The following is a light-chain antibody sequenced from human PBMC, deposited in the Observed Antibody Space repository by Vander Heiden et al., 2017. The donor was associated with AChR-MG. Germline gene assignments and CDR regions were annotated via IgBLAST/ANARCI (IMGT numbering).Light chain of an antibody. CDR1: QSVSSY. V-gene: IGKV3-11*01. Sequence: SAFPQSPATLSFSPAATATLSSRANQSVSSYLAWYQQRPGQAPRLLIYYTSKTAIGIPARFRGSGSGTDFTLVISSLEPEDFAVYYCQQRGSWPPTVTFGGGTKVAIK. CDR3: QQRGSWPPTVT. CDR2: YTS. J-gene: IGKJ4*01.